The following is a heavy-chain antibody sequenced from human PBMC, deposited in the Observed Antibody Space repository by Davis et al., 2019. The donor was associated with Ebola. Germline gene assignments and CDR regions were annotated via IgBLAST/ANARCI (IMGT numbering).Heavy chain of an antibody. J-gene: IGHJ4*02. D-gene: IGHD1-26*01. CDR2: ISGSGGST. CDR1: GFTFSSYA. V-gene: IGHV3-23*01. Sequence: GESLKISCAASGFTFSSYAMSWVRQAPGKGLEWVSGISGSGGSTYYADSVKGRFTISRDNSKNTLYLQMNSLRAEDTAVYYCVKAPSYSGSYRPAVDYWGQGTLVTVSS. CDR3: VKAPSYSGSYRPAVDY.